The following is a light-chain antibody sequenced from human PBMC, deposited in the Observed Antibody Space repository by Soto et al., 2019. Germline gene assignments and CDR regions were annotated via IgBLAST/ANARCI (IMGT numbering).Light chain of an antibody. CDR3: QQRSNWPPIT. V-gene: IGKV3-11*01. J-gene: IGKJ5*01. CDR1: QSVSNN. CDR2: GAS. Sequence: ERVMTQSPATLSVSPGERVTLSCRASQSVSNNLAWYQQKPGQAPRLLIYGASTRATGIPARFSGSGSGTDFTLTISSLEPEDFAVYYCQQRSNWPPITFGQGTRLEI.